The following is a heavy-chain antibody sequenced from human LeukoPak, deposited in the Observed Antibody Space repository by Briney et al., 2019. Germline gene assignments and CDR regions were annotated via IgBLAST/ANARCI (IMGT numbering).Heavy chain of an antibody. CDR3: ASIWFGELSYFDY. V-gene: IGHV4-39*01. Sequence: PSETLSLTCTVSGGSISSSSYYWGWIRQPPGKGLEWIGSIYYSGSTYYNPSLKSRVTISVDTSKNQFSLKLSSVTAADTAVYYCASIWFGELSYFDYWGQGTLVTVSS. CDR1: GGSISSSSYY. CDR2: IYYSGST. J-gene: IGHJ4*02. D-gene: IGHD3-10*01.